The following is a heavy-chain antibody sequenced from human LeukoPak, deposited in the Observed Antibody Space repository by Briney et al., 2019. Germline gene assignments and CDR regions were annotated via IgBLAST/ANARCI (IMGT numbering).Heavy chain of an antibody. Sequence: PSETLSLTCTVSGGSISSYYWSWIRQPPGKGLEWIGYIYYSGSTNYNPSLKSRVTISVDTSKNQFSLKLSSVTAADTAVYYCAREGELRFLEWSTNWFDPWGQGTLVTVSS. V-gene: IGHV4-59*01. CDR3: AREGELRFLEWSTNWFDP. D-gene: IGHD3-3*01. CDR1: GGSISSYY. J-gene: IGHJ5*02. CDR2: IYYSGST.